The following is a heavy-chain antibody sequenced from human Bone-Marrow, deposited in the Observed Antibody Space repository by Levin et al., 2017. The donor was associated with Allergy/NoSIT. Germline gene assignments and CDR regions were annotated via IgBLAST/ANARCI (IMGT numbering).Heavy chain of an antibody. D-gene: IGHD6-19*01. Sequence: PSETLSLTCAASGFTFRSYAMNWVRQAPGKGLEWVSYISSTSSTISYADSVRGRFTISRDNAKNSLYLQINSLRAADTAVYYCTRRYSTGWWTDSWGPGTLVTVSS. J-gene: IGHJ4*02. CDR1: GFTFRSYA. CDR3: TRRYSTGWWTDS. V-gene: IGHV3-48*01. CDR2: ISSTSSTI.